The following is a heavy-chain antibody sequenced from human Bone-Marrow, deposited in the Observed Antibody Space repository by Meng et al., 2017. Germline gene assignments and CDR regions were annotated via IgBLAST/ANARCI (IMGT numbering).Heavy chain of an antibody. J-gene: IGHJ4*02. Sequence: VVSRRGVRKAGCLVKSSCKASGCTFSSYAISWGRQAPGQGLEWMGGIIPIFDTANYAQKFQGRVTITADKSTSTAYMELSSLRSEDTAVYYCARDRRYYYDSSGYYYYFDYWGQGTLVTVSS. CDR2: IIPIFDTA. V-gene: IGHV1-69*06. D-gene: IGHD3-22*01. CDR1: GCTFSSYA. CDR3: ARDRRYYYDSSGYYYYFDY.